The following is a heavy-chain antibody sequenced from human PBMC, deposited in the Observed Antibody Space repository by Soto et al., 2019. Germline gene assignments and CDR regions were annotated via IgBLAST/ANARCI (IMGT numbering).Heavy chain of an antibody. Sequence: PGGSLRLSCAASGFTFRSYAMNWVRQTQEKGLEWVSSISSTSTYTHYADSVKGRFTISRDNANNSLFLQMNSLRAEDTAIYYCARDLALAGNYCGQGALVTVS. CDR2: ISSTSTYT. D-gene: IGHD6-19*01. V-gene: IGHV3-21*01. CDR1: GFTFRSYA. CDR3: ARDLALAGNY. J-gene: IGHJ4*02.